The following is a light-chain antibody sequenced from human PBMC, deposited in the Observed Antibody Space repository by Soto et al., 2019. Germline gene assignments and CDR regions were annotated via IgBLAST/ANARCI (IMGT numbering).Light chain of an antibody. CDR1: QSVLYSSSNKDY. CDR3: RQYYNTPLT. Sequence: EIVMTQSPDSLAVSLGERATINCKSSQSVLYSSSNKDYLAWYQQKPGQPPKLLIYWASTRESGVPDRYSGSGSGTDFNFAISSLQAEDVAMYYCRQYYNTPLTFGGGTKVEIK. V-gene: IGKV4-1*01. CDR2: WAS. J-gene: IGKJ4*01.